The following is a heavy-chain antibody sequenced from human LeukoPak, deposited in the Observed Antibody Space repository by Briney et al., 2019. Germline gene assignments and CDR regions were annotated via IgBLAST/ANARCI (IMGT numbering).Heavy chain of an antibody. D-gene: IGHD3-22*01. V-gene: IGHV3-33*01. CDR1: GFTFNTYG. Sequence: HSGGSLRLSCAASGFTFNTYGMNWVRQAPGKGLEWVAVIWYDGSIKYYAESVKGRFTISRDNAKNSLYLQMNSLRAEDTAVYYCARPRTPYYYDSSGYYPAFDFWGQGTMVTVS. CDR2: IWYDGSIK. CDR3: ARPRTPYYYDSSGYYPAFDF. J-gene: IGHJ3*01.